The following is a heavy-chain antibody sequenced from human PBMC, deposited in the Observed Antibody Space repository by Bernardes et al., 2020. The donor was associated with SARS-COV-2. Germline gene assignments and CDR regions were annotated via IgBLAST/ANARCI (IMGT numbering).Heavy chain of an antibody. CDR3: VRPDCSGGGCTYYYYGMDV. CDR2: ISSDSSTI. D-gene: IGHD2-15*01. CDR1: GFTFSAYS. Sequence: GWSLRLSCAASGFTFSAYSMNWVRQAPGKGLEWVSYISSDSSTIYYADSVKGRFTISRDNGKNSLYLQMNSLRADDTAVYYCVRPDCSGGGCTYYYYGMDVWGQGTTVTVSS. V-gene: IGHV3-48*01. J-gene: IGHJ6*02.